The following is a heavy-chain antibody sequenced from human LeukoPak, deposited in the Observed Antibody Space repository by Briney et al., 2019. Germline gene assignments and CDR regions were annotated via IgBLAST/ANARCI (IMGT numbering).Heavy chain of an antibody. D-gene: IGHD6-13*01. CDR2: MNPDSGNA. V-gene: IGHV1-8*03. CDR1: GYTFTSYD. J-gene: IGHJ6*03. CDR3: ARVKSSNWYSGPRSGFVSYYYMDV. Sequence: ASVKVSCKASGYTFTSYDINWVRQATGQGLEWMGWMNPDSGNAGHAQKFQGRVTITRNTSINTAYMELNSLRSEDTAVYYCARVKSSNWYSGPRSGFVSYYYMDVWGKGTTVTISS.